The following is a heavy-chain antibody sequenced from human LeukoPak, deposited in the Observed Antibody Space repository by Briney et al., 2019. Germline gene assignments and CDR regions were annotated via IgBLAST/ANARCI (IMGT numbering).Heavy chain of an antibody. V-gene: IGHV4-34*01. CDR1: GGTFSGYY. D-gene: IGHD4-23*01. Sequence: SETLSLTCAVYGGTFSGYYWSWIRQPPGKGLEWIGEINHSGSTNYNPSLKSRVTISVDTSKNQFSLKLSSVTAADTAVYYCARDRLRWYPYYYYGMDVWGQGTTVTVSS. CDR3: ARDRLRWYPYYYYGMDV. J-gene: IGHJ6*02. CDR2: INHSGST.